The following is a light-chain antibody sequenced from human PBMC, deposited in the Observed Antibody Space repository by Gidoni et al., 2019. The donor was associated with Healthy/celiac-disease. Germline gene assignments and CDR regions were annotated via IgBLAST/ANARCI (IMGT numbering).Light chain of an antibody. J-gene: IGKJ4*01. V-gene: IGKV4-1*01. CDR2: WAS. Sequence: DVVMTQSPDSLAVSRGERATINCKSSQSVLYSSDNKNYLAWYQQKPGQPPNLLIYWASTRESGVPDRFSGSGSGTDFTLTISSLQAEDVAVYYCQQYYTTPPTFXGXTKVEIK. CDR1: QSVLYSSDNKNY. CDR3: QQYYTTPPT.